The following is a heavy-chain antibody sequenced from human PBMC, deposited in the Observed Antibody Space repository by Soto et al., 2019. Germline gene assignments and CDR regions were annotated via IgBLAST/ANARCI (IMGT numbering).Heavy chain of an antibody. CDR1: GYTLTELS. V-gene: IGHV1-24*01. CDR2: FDPEDGET. Sequence: ASVKVSCKVSGYTLTELSMHWVRQAPGKGLEWMGGFDPEDGETIYAQKFQGRVTMTEDTSTDTAYMELSSMRSEDTAVYYCATRARRYTSRWYVHRFDPFGQGNRVTFSS. CDR3: ATRARRYTSRWYVHRFDP. D-gene: IGHD6-13*01. J-gene: IGHJ5*02.